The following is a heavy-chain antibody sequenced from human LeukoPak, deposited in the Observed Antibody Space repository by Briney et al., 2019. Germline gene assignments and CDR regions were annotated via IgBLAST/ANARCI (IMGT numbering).Heavy chain of an antibody. J-gene: IGHJ3*02. D-gene: IGHD3-10*01. Sequence: GGSLRLSCAASGFTFSSYAMSWVRQAPGKGLEWVSDISGSGRGGSTHYADSVKGRFTISRDNSKNTLYLQMNSLRAEDTAVYYCAKDLRRGSGSYYPNWNAHYDAFDIWGQGTMVTVSS. CDR1: GFTFSSYA. CDR3: AKDLRRGSGSYYPNWNAHYDAFDI. V-gene: IGHV3-23*01. CDR2: ISGSGRGGST.